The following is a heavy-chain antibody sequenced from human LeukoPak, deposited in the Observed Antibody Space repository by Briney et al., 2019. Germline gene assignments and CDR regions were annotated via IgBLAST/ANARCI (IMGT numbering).Heavy chain of an antibody. J-gene: IGHJ3*02. CDR1: GGSFSTYY. CDR2: INHSGST. D-gene: IGHD2-15*01. Sequence: SETLSLTCAVYGGSFSTYYWNWLRQSPGKGLEWIGEINHSGSTNSNPSLKSQVTILIDTSKNQFSLKLSSVTAADTAVYYCARFPCSGDSCYSGIRAFDIWGQGTMVIVSS. CDR3: ARFPCSGDSCYSGIRAFDI. V-gene: IGHV4-34*01.